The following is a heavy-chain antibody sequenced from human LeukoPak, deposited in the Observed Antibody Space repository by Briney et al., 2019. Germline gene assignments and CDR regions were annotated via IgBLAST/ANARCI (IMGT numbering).Heavy chain of an antibody. J-gene: IGHJ6*03. D-gene: IGHD6-13*01. CDR3: ARHIADHPYYYYYMDV. V-gene: IGHV4-39*01. Sequence: SETLSLTCTVSGGSISSSSYYWGWIRQPPGKGLEWIGSIYYSGSTYYNPSLKSRVTISVDTSKNQFSLKLSSVTAPDTAVYYCARHIADHPYYYYYMDVWGKGTTVTVSS. CDR1: GGSISSSSYY. CDR2: IYYSGST.